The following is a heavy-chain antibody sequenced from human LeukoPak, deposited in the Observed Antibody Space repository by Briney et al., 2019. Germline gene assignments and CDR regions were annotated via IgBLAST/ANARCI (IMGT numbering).Heavy chain of an antibody. CDR2: IYYSGST. V-gene: IGHV4-59*01. CDR1: GGSISSYY. D-gene: IGHD2-2*01. CDR3: ARYAEYFDY. Sequence: SETLSLTCTVSGGSISSYYWSWIRQPPGKGLEWIGYIYYSGSTNYNPSLKSRVTISVDTSKNQFSLKLSSVIAADTAVYYCARYAEYFDYWGQGTLVTVSS. J-gene: IGHJ4*02.